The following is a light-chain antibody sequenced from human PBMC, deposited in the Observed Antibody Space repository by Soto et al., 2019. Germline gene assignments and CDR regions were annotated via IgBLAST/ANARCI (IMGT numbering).Light chain of an antibody. CDR2: LEGSGSY. CDR1: SGHSSNI. V-gene: IGLV4-60*02. J-gene: IGLJ3*02. Sequence: QPVLTQSSSASASLGSSVKLTCTLSSGHSSNIIAWHQQQPGKAPRFLMKLEGSGSYNKGSGVPDRFSGSSSGADRYLTISNLRFEDEADYYCEAWDSNSRVFGGGTKLTVL. CDR3: EAWDSNSRV.